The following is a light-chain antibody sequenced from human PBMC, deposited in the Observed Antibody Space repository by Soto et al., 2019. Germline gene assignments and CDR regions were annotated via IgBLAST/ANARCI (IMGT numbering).Light chain of an antibody. CDR2: AAS. CDR3: QKYNSAPPWT. J-gene: IGKJ1*01. V-gene: IGKV1-27*01. Sequence: EIKMTQSPSSLSASVGARVTITCRASQSISNYLAWYQQKTGKVPKLLIYAASTLQSGVPSRFSGSGSGTDFTLTISSLQPEDVATYYCQKYNSAPPWTFGQGTKVEIK. CDR1: QSISNY.